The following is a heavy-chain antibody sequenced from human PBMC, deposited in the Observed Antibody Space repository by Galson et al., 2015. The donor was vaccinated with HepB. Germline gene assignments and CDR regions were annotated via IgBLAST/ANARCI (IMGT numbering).Heavy chain of an antibody. Sequence: SLRLSCAASEFNFKDAWMNWVRQAPGKGLDWVGRIKSQIDGATADYAGPVKGRFTISRDNSENTLYLQMNNLRAEDTAVYFCARASGGGYPTATYYWGQGILVTVSS. V-gene: IGHV3-15*01. D-gene: IGHD3-10*01. J-gene: IGHJ4*02. CDR1: EFNFKDAW. CDR2: IKSQIDGATA. CDR3: ARASGGGYPTATYY.